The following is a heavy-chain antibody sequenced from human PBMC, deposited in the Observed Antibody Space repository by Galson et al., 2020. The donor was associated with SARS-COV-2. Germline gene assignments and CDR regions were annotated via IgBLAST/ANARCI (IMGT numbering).Heavy chain of an antibody. Sequence: QAGGSLRLSCVASGLTFRSYWMEWVRLAPGKGPEWVASVKQDGTEKNYVDSVKGRFTISRDNSKNSVYLQMNSLRAEDTAVYYCTRGPRSYVPRGFVALDIWGQGTIVTVSS. CDR1: GLTFRSYW. D-gene: IGHD2-15*01. V-gene: IGHV3-7*05. J-gene: IGHJ3*02. CDR2: VKQDGTEK. CDR3: TRGPRSYVPRGFVALDI.